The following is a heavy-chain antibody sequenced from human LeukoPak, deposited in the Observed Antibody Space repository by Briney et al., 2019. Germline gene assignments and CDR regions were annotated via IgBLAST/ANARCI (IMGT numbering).Heavy chain of an antibody. Sequence: PGGSLRLSCAASGFRFSKSWMNWVRQTPGKVLEWVANINPDGNEKSYVDSVKGRFTVSRDNAKAALFLQMNSLRAEDTAPYYCAAWYSETTQEHNSWGQGTLVTVSS. J-gene: IGHJ4*02. D-gene: IGHD3-3*01. CDR2: INPDGNEK. CDR1: GFRFSKSW. V-gene: IGHV3-7*01. CDR3: AAWYSETTQEHNS.